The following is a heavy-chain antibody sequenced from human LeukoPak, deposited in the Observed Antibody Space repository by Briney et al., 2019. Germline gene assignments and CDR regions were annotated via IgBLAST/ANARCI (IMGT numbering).Heavy chain of an antibody. V-gene: IGHV1-69*13. CDR3: ARGDIVLMVYAKNFDY. J-gene: IGHJ4*02. CDR1: GGTFSSYA. CDR2: IIPIFGTA. Sequence: SVKVSCKASGGTFSSYAISWGRQAPGQGLEWMGGIIPIFGTANYAQKFQGRVTITADESTSTAYMELSRLRSDDTAVYYCARGDIVLMVYAKNFDYWGQGTLVTVSS. D-gene: IGHD2-8*01.